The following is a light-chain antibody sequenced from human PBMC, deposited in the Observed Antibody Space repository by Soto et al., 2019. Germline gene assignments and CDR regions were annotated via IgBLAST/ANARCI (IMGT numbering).Light chain of an antibody. CDR2: DNN. J-gene: IGLJ1*01. V-gene: IGLV1-51*01. CDR3: GTWDSSLSDYV. Sequence: QSVLTRPPSVSAAPGQKVTISCSGSSSNIGNNYVSWYQQVPGTAPKLLIYDNNKRPSGIPDRFSGSKSGTSATLGITGLQTGDEADYYCGTWDSSLSDYVFGTGTKVTVL. CDR1: SSNIGNNY.